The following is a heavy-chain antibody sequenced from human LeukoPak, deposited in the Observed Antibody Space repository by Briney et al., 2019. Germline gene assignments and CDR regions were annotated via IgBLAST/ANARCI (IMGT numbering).Heavy chain of an antibody. J-gene: IGHJ4*02. V-gene: IGHV3-23*01. CDR1: GFTFSDHA. Sequence: GGSLRLSCAASGFTFSDHAMSWVRQTPAKGLESVSSISAGGDRTHYADSVKGRFTISRDNSKNTLYLQMNSLRAEDTAVYYCAKDARPVDYWGQGTLVTVSS. CDR3: AKDARPVDY. CDR2: ISAGGDRT.